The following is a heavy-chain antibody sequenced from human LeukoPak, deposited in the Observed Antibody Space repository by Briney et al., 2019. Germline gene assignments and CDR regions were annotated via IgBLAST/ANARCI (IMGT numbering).Heavy chain of an antibody. D-gene: IGHD3-22*01. V-gene: IGHV3-23*01. CDR1: GFTFSSYA. Sequence: PGGSLRLSCAASGFTFSSYAMSWVRQAAGKGLEWVSAISGSGGSTYYADSVKGRFTISRDNSKNTLYLQMNSLRAEDTAVYYCAKDRWSYYDSSGSSYFQHWGQGTLVTVSS. CDR2: ISGSGGST. J-gene: IGHJ1*01. CDR3: AKDRWSYYDSSGSSYFQH.